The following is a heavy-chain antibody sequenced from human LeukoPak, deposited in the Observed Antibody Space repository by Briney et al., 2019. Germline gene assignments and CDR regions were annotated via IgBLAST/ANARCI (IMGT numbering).Heavy chain of an antibody. CDR2: INHSGST. J-gene: IGHJ4*02. CDR1: GGSISSYY. D-gene: IGHD6-6*01. Sequence: SETLSLTCTVSGGSISSYYWSWIRQPPGKGLEWIGEINHSGSTNYNPSLKSRVTISVDTSKNQFSLKLSSVTAADTAVYYCASLYSSSGYWGQGTLVTVSS. V-gene: IGHV4-34*01. CDR3: ASLYSSSGY.